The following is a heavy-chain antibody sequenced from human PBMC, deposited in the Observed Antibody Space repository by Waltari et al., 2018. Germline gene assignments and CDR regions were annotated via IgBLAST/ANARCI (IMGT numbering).Heavy chain of an antibody. CDR3: ARGRDSSIVATISRYYYMDV. J-gene: IGHJ6*03. Sequence: QVQLQESGPGLVKPSQTLSLTCTVSGGSISSGGYYWSWIRQHPGKGLEWIGYIYYSGSTYDNPSLKSRVTISVDTSKNQFSLKLSSVTAADTAVYYCARGRDSSIVATISRYYYMDVWGKGTTVTVSS. V-gene: IGHV4-31*03. CDR1: GGSISSGGYY. D-gene: IGHD5-12*01. CDR2: IYYSGST.